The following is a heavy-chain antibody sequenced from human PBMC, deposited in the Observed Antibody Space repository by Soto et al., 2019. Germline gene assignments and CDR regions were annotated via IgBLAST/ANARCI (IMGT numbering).Heavy chain of an antibody. CDR3: ARGGYCSGGSCYPTGYYYYYYGMDV. V-gene: IGHV5-51*01. Sequence: PGESLKISCKGSGYSFTSYWIGWVRQMPGKGLEWMGIIYPGDSDTRYSPSFQGQVTISADKSISTAYLQWSSLKASDTAMYYCARGGYCSGGSCYPTGYYYYYYGMDVRGQGTTVTV. J-gene: IGHJ6*02. CDR2: IYPGDSDT. CDR1: GYSFTSYW. D-gene: IGHD2-15*01.